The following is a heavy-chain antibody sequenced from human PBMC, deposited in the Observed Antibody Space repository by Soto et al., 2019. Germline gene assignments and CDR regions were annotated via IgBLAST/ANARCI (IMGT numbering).Heavy chain of an antibody. CDR3: ARGGLGRDYYYGMDV. CDR2: ISFDGSNI. V-gene: IGHV3-30-3*01. CDR1: GFTFSSYA. Sequence: GGCLRLSCAASGFTFSSYAMHWVRQAPGKGLEWVAVISFDGSNIYYADSVKGRFSISRDNSKNTLYLQMNSLRAEDTAVFYWARGGLGRDYYYGMDVWGQGTTVTVS. J-gene: IGHJ6*02.